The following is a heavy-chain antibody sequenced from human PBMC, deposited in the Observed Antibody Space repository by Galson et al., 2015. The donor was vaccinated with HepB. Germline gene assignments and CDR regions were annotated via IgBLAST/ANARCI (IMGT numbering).Heavy chain of an antibody. CDR2: ISYDGSNK. J-gene: IGHJ4*02. CDR1: GFTFSSYG. CDR3: AKSNIVVVPAAPFDY. Sequence: SLRLSCAASGFTFSSYGMHWVRQAPGKGLEWVAVISYDGSNKYYADSVKGRFTISRDNSKNTLYLQMNSLRAEDTAVYYCAKSNIVVVPAAPFDYWGQGTLVTVSS. V-gene: IGHV3-30*18. D-gene: IGHD2-2*01.